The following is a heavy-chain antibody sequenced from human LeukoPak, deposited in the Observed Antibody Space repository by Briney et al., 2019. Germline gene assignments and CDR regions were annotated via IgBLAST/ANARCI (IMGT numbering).Heavy chain of an antibody. CDR3: AKDLDIVATITGN. CDR2: VSGSGGST. Sequence: GGSLRLSCAASGFTFSSYAMTWVRQAPGKGLEWVSSVSGSGGSTYYADSVKGWFTISRDNSKNTLYLQMNSLRAEDTAVYYCAKDLDIVATITGNWGQGTLVTVSS. CDR1: GFTFSSYA. J-gene: IGHJ4*02. V-gene: IGHV3-23*01. D-gene: IGHD5-12*01.